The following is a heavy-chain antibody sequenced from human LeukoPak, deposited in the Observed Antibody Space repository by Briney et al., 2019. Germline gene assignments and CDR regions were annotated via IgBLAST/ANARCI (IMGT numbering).Heavy chain of an antibody. Sequence: SGPTLVNPTQTLTLTYTFSGFSLNTRGVGVGWIRQPPGRALEWLALIYWDDDRRYSPSLKSRLTITKDTSRNQVVLTMTNMDPVDTATYFCAHRKNYYDSSVFDNWGQGTLVTVSS. J-gene: IGHJ4*02. CDR1: GFSLNTRGVG. CDR3: AHRKNYYDSSVFDN. CDR2: IYWDDDR. V-gene: IGHV2-5*02. D-gene: IGHD3-22*01.